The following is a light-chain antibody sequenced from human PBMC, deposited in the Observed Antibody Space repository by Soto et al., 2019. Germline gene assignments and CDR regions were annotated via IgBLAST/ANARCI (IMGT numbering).Light chain of an antibody. CDR3: QESFSPLYT. CDR1: QTIHNY. Sequence: DIQLTQSPSSLSGSVGDRVTITCRASQTIHNYLNWYQQIPGKAPKLLIYAASNLRGGVPSRFSGGGSGTDFTLTISSLQHEDFATYYCQESFSPLYTFGPGTKVDIK. CDR2: AAS. J-gene: IGKJ2*01. V-gene: IGKV1-39*01.